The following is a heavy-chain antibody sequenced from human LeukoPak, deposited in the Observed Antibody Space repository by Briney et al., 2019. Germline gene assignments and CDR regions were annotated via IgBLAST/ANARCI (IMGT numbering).Heavy chain of an antibody. V-gene: IGHV3-74*01. CDR2: INTDGSRT. D-gene: IGHD3-16*02. Sequence: GGSLRLSCAASGFTFNSYWIRWVRQAPGKGLVWVSRINTDGSRTNYADSVKGRFAISRDGAKSTAHLQMYSLGAEDSAVYYCVRGASLTYYMDVWGKGTTVTVSS. J-gene: IGHJ6*03. CDR3: VRGASLTYYMDV. CDR1: GFTFNSYW.